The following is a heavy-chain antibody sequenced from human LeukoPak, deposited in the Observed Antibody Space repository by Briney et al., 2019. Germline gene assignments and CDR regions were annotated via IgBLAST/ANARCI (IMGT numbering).Heavy chain of an antibody. Sequence: GTSLRLSCAVSGFTFSGFGMHWVRQAPGKGLQWVAVISSDGTNRFYADSVAGRFTISRENSKNTLYLQMTSLTSEDTALYFYGTEGGARGVDTVRYEYWGQGTLVTVSS. J-gene: IGHJ1*01. CDR3: GTEGGARGVDTVRYEY. CDR1: GFTFSGFG. CDR2: ISSDGTNR. V-gene: IGHV3-30*03. D-gene: IGHD2-2*01.